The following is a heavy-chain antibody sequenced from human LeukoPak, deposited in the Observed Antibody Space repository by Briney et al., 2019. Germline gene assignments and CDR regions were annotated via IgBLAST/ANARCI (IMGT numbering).Heavy chain of an antibody. D-gene: IGHD4-17*01. CDR2: ISSSSSYI. J-gene: IGHJ4*02. V-gene: IGHV3-21*01. CDR1: GFTFSRYT. CDR3: AREPDYGDYFDY. Sequence: GGSLRLSCAASGFTFSRYTMNWVRQAPGKGLEWVSSISSSSSYIYYADSVKGRFTISRDNAKNSLYLQMNSLRAEDTAVYYCAREPDYGDYFDYWGQGTLVTVSS.